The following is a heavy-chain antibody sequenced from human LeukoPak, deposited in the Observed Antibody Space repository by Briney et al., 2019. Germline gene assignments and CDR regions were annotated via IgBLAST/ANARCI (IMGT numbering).Heavy chain of an antibody. Sequence: SVKVSCKASGGTFSSYAISWVRQAPGQGLEWMGGIIPIFGTANYAQKFQGRVTITADESTSTAYMELSSLRSEDTAVYYCARDLQLWTTRDTRGGAQVGYWGQGTLVTVSS. CDR2: IIPIFGTA. J-gene: IGHJ4*02. V-gene: IGHV1-69*13. CDR1: GGTFSSYA. D-gene: IGHD5-18*01. CDR3: ARDLQLWTTRDTRGGAQVGY.